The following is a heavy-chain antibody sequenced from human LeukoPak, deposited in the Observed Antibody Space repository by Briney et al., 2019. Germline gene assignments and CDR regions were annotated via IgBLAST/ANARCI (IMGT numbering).Heavy chain of an antibody. CDR3: AIHRLGYDAFDI. V-gene: IGHV4-59*01. Sequence: PETLSLTCTVSGGSISSYYWSWIRQPPGKGLEWIGYIYYSGSTNYNPSLKSRVTISVDTSKNQFSLKLSSVTAADTAVYYCAIHRLGYDAFDIWGQGTMVTVSS. CDR1: GGSISSYY. J-gene: IGHJ3*02. CDR2: IYYSGST. D-gene: IGHD3-16*01.